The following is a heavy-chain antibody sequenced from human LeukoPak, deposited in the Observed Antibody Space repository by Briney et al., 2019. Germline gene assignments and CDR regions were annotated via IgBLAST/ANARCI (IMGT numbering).Heavy chain of an antibody. D-gene: IGHD3-22*01. J-gene: IGHJ4*02. Sequence: SETLSLTCAVYDGSFSGYYWSWIRQPPGKGLEWIGEINHSGSTNYNPSLKSRVTISLDTSKNQFSLKLSSVTAADTAVYYCASSYYDSSGPFDYWGQGTLVTVSS. V-gene: IGHV4-34*01. CDR1: DGSFSGYY. CDR2: INHSGST. CDR3: ASSYYDSSGPFDY.